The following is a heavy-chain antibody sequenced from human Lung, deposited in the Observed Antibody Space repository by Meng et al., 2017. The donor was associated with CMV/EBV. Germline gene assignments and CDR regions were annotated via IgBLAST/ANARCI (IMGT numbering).Heavy chain of an antibody. CDR1: GFSLSTSEVG. D-gene: IGHD2-2*01. J-gene: IGHJ5*02. V-gene: IGHV2-5*02. Sequence: QIPLKESGPKLVKPTQTLKLTCTFSGFSLSTSEVGVGWIRQPPGKALEWLAVIYWDDDKRYSPSLKSRLTITKDTSKNQVVLTLTNMDPVDTATYYCALFTRSWFDPWGQGTLVTVSS. CDR2: IYWDDDK. CDR3: ALFTRSWFDP.